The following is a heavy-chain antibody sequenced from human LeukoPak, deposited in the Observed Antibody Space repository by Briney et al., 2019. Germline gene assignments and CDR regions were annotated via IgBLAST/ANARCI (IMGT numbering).Heavy chain of an antibody. Sequence: GGSLRLSCAASGFTFSYYWMHWVRQGPGKGLVWVSRIDSDGSSTDYADSVKGRFTISRDNVKNTLYLQMNSLTAEDTAVYYCARDAVNWGQGTLVTVSS. CDR3: ARDAVN. V-gene: IGHV3-74*01. CDR1: GFTFSYYW. J-gene: IGHJ4*02. CDR2: IDSDGSST. D-gene: IGHD6-19*01.